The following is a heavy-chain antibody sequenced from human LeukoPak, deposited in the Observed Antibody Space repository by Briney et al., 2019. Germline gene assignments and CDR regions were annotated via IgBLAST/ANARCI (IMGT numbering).Heavy chain of an antibody. CDR3: ARNGGGWSFDY. D-gene: IGHD6-19*01. J-gene: IGHJ4*02. CDR1: GGSISTYY. V-gene: IGHV4-59*08. Sequence: SETLSLTCTVSGGSISTYYWGWIRQSPGKGLEWIGYMSYSGNSNYSPSLESRVTVSVDTSKSQFSLKLTSVTAADTAVYYCARNGGGWSFDYWGQGTLVTVSS. CDR2: MSYSGNS.